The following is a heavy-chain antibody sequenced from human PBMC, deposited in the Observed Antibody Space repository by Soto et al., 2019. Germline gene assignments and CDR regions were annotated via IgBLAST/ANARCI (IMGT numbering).Heavy chain of an antibody. D-gene: IGHD1-7*01. Sequence: GESLKISCKGSGYSFTSYWIGWVRQMPGKGLEWMGVIYPGDSDTRYSPSFQGQVTISADKSISTAYLQWSSLKASDTAMYYCARTGNWNCPESYYYYGMDVWGQGTTVTVSS. V-gene: IGHV5-51*01. CDR2: IYPGDSDT. CDR3: ARTGNWNCPESYYYYGMDV. CDR1: GYSFTSYW. J-gene: IGHJ6*02.